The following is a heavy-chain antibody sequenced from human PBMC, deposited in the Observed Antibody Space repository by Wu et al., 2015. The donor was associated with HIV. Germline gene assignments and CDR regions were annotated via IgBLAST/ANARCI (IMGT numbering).Heavy chain of an antibody. CDR2: ITPIFGTP. Sequence: QMQLVQSGPEVKKPGTSVKVSCKASGFTFTSSAMQWVRQARGQRLEWIGWITPIFGTPEYAQKFQGRVTITTDESTSTAYMELSSLRSDDTAVYYCARDRSVVPAVIXYYYYYGMDVVGTNGTTVTVSS. D-gene: IGHD2-2*01. J-gene: IGHJ6*04. V-gene: IGHV1-58*02. CDR1: GFTFTSSA. CDR3: ARDRSVVPAVIXYYYYYGMDV.